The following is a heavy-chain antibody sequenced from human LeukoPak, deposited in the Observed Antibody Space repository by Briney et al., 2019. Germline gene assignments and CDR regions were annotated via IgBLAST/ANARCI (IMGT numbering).Heavy chain of an antibody. CDR3: ATQDLVVPDY. CDR1: GFTFSDYY. V-gene: IGHV3-11*01. D-gene: IGHD2-15*01. Sequence: GGPLRLSCAASGFTFSDYYMSWIRQAPGKGLEWVSYISSSGSTIYYADSVKGRFTISRDNAKNSLYLQMNSLRAEDTPVYYCATQDLVVPDYWGQGTLVTVSS. J-gene: IGHJ4*02. CDR2: ISSSGSTI.